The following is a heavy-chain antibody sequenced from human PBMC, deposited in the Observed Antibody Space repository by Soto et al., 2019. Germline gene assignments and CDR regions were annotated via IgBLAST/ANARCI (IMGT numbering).Heavy chain of an antibody. J-gene: IGHJ2*01. D-gene: IGHD1-26*01. Sequence: EVQLLESGGGLVQPGGSLRLSCAASGFTFSSCAMGWVRQAPGKGLEWVSGISGNGGSTYYADSVKGRFTISRDTSKNTLYLQMNSLRAEDTALYYCAKNRGSGSYTNWNFDVWGRGTLVTVSS. CDR3: AKNRGSGSYTNWNFDV. CDR2: ISGNGGST. V-gene: IGHV3-23*01. CDR1: GFTFSSCA.